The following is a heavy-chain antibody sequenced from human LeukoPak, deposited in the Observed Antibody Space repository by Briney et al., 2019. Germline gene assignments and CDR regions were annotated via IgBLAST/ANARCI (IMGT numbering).Heavy chain of an antibody. J-gene: IGHJ4*02. CDR3: AREREYNYGHMLGY. CDR2: INPSGGRT. V-gene: IGHV3-21*01. CDR1: GFALSGYN. D-gene: IGHD5-18*01. Sequence: GGSLRLSCAASGFALSGYNMRWVRQAPGKGLERVSDINPSGGRTYYADSVKGRFTISRDNAKNSLYPQMNSLRAEDTAVYYRAREREYNYGHMLGYWGQGTLVTVSS.